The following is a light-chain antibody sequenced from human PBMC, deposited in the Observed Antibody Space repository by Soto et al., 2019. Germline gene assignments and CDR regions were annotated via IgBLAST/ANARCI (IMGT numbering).Light chain of an antibody. CDR2: SAS. V-gene: IGKV1-39*01. Sequence: DIQMTQSPASLSSSVGDRVTMSCRSNRTIANYVNWYQQRPGEAPKLLIYSASRLQGAVPPRFSGSGSGTDFSLTVTSLQPEDLATYYCQQTYSTPWTFGQGTKVDIK. J-gene: IGKJ1*01. CDR1: RTIANY. CDR3: QQTYSTPWT.